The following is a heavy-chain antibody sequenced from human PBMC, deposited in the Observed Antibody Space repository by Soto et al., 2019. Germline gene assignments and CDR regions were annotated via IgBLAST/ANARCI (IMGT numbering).Heavy chain of an antibody. V-gene: IGHV1-3*01. CDR1: GYTFTIYA. D-gene: IGHD4-17*01. CDR3: ASCVKDGAYSRWFDP. Sequence: ASVKVCCKASGYTFTIYAMHWVLQAPGQRLEWMGWINAGNGNTKYSQKFQGRVTITRDTSASTAYMELSSLRSEDTAVYYCASCVKDGAYSRWFDPWGQGTLVTVSS. CDR2: INAGNGNT. J-gene: IGHJ5*02.